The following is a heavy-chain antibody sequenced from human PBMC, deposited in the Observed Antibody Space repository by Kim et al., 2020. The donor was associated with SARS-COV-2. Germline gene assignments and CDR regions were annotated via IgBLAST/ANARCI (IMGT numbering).Heavy chain of an antibody. CDR3: ARSLSGTWYLGPAEYFQH. D-gene: IGHD6-13*01. J-gene: IGHJ1*01. V-gene: IGHV4-59*08. CDR2: IYYSGSS. CDR1: GGSISSYY. Sequence: SETLSLTCTVSGGSISSYYWSWIRQPPGKGLEWIGYIYYSGSSNYNPSLKSRVTISLDTSKKQFSVKLSSVTAADTAVYYCARSLSGTWYLGPAEYFQHWGQGTLVTVSS.